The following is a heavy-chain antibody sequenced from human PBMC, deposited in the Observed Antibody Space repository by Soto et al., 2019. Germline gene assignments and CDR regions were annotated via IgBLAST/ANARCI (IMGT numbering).Heavy chain of an antibody. J-gene: IGHJ5*02. CDR1: GYTFTSYD. Sequence: VASVKVSCKASGYTFTSYDISWVRQAPGQGLEWMGWMSTSNGNTNYAQKLQGRVTMTTDTSTSTANMELRSLRPDDTAVYFCARDRNWVDPWGQGTLVTVS. CDR2: MSTSNGNT. V-gene: IGHV1-18*01. CDR3: ARDRNWVDP.